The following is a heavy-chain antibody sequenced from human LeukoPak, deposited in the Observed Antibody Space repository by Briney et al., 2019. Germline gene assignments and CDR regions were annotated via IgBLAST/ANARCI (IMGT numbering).Heavy chain of an antibody. Sequence: PSETLSLTCTVSGDSISSYYWSWIRQPPGKGLEWIGNIYYSGNSKYNPAIKSRVTISMDTSKNQFSLKLNSVTATDTAVYYCARVSLQRNYYDSSGYYPVNCIDPWGQGTLVTVSS. CDR3: ARVSLQRNYYDSSGYYPVNCIDP. CDR2: IYYSGNS. CDR1: GDSISSYY. V-gene: IGHV4-59*01. J-gene: IGHJ5*02. D-gene: IGHD3-22*01.